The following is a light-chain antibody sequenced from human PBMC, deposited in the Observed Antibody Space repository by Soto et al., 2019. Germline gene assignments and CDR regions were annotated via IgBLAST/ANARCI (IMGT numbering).Light chain of an antibody. CDR2: LNSDGSH. J-gene: IGLJ3*02. CDR1: SGHSSYA. V-gene: IGLV4-69*01. Sequence: QLVLTQSPSASASLGASVKLTCTLSSGHSSYAIAWHQQQPEKGPRYLMKLNSDGSHTKGDGIPDRFSGSSSGAERYLTXXXXXXXXXADYYCQTWVTGIQVFGGGTKL. CDR3: QTWVTGIQV.